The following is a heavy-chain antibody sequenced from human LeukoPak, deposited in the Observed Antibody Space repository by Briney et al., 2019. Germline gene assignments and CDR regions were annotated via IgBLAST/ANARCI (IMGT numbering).Heavy chain of an antibody. Sequence: PGGSLRLSCAASGFTFSRYGMHWVRQAPGKGLEWVAVIWYDGSNKYYADPVKGRFTISRDNSKNTLYLQMNSLRAEDTAVYYCAKERGWFGELSGPFDYWGQGTLVTVSS. CDR1: GFTFSRYG. D-gene: IGHD3-10*01. V-gene: IGHV3-33*06. CDR3: AKERGWFGELSGPFDY. CDR2: IWYDGSNK. J-gene: IGHJ4*02.